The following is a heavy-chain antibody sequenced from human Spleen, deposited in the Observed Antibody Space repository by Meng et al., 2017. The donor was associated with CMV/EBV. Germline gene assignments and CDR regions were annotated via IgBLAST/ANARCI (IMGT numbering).Heavy chain of an antibody. V-gene: IGHV3-21*01. CDR1: GFTFSSYS. D-gene: IGHD4-23*01. CDR2: ISSSSSYI. Sequence: GGSLRLSCAASGFTFSSYSMNWVRQAPGKGLEWVSSISSSSSYIYYADSVKGRFTISRDSAKNSLYLQMNNLRVEDTAIYYCTVGPFDYWGRGALVTVSS. J-gene: IGHJ4*02. CDR3: TVGPFDY.